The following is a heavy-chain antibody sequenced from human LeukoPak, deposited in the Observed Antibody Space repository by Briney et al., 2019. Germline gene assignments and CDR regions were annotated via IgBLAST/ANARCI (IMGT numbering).Heavy chain of an antibody. CDR3: ARSVGELLFSGAFDV. CDR2: ISGSGGST. V-gene: IGHV3-23*01. D-gene: IGHD3-10*01. CDR1: GFTFSSYA. J-gene: IGHJ3*01. Sequence: PGGSLRLSCAASGFTFSSYAMSWVHQAPGKGLEWVSAISGSGGSTYYADSVKGRFTISRDNSKNTLYLQMNSLRADDTAVYYCARSVGELLFSGAFDVWGQGTMVTVSS.